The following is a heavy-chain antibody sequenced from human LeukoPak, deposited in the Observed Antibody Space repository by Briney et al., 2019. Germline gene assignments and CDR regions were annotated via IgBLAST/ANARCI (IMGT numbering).Heavy chain of an antibody. CDR2: TSDSGNT. J-gene: IGHJ4*02. Sequence: SETLSLTCTVSGGFIRNYYWNWIRQPPGKGLEWIGYTSDSGNTDYKPSLKSRVTISVDTSKNQFSLKLTSAIAADTAVYYCARWHSHGRYFDYWGQGALVTVSS. D-gene: IGHD2-21*01. CDR1: GGFIRNYY. CDR3: ARWHSHGRYFDY. V-gene: IGHV4-59*01.